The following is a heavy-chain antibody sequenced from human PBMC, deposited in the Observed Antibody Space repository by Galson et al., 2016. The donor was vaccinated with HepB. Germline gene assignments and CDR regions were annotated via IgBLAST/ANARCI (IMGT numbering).Heavy chain of an antibody. CDR2: IWYDGSSK. CDR1: GFTLSSYW. V-gene: IGHV3-33*08. CDR3: ARDAQQLLRGYYYGMDV. D-gene: IGHD1-1*01. J-gene: IGHJ6*02. Sequence: SLRLSCAASGFTLSSYWMHWVRQAPGKGLEWVAGIWYDGSSKNYADSVKGRFIVFRDNSRNTLYLEMNSLRAEDTAVYYCARDAQQLLRGYYYGMDVWGQGTLVTVSS.